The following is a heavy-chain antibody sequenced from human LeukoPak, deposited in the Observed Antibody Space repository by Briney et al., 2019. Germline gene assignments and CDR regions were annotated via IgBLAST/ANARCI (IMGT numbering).Heavy chain of an antibody. CDR1: GFTFDDYA. CDR3: AKDIGTWSGYYLDY. V-gene: IGHV3-43D*04. CDR2: ISWDGGST. D-gene: IGHD3-3*01. Sequence: SGGSLRLSCAASGFTFDDYAMHWVRQAPGKGLEWVSLISWDGGSTYYADSVKGRFTISRDNSKNSLYLQMNSLRAEDTALYYCAKDIGTWSGYYLDYWGQGTLVTVSS. J-gene: IGHJ4*02.